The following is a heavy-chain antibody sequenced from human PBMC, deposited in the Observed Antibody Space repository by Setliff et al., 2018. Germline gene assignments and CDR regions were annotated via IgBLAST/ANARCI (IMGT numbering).Heavy chain of an antibody. CDR1: GASITSGGFY. CDR3: ARGFDVCGGGACYTDGPYYFDY. V-gene: IGHV4-61*09. J-gene: IGHJ4*02. D-gene: IGHD2-21*02. CDR2: ISPSGST. Sequence: LSLTCSVSGASITSGGFYWTWIRQPAGKGLEWIGHISPSGSTTYNPSVKSRVAISGDTSKNQFSLKLTSVTAADTAVYFCARGFDVCGGGACYTDGPYYFDYWGLGTLVTVSS.